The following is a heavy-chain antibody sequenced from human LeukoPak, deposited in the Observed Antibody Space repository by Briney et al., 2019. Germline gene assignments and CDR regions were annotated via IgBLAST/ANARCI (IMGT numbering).Heavy chain of an antibody. CDR3: ARDMEMATISGFDY. CDR2: INGDGSST. J-gene: IGHJ4*02. Sequence: QPGGSLRLSCAASGFTFNTYWMHWVRQAPGRGLVWVSRINGDGSSTTYADSVKGRFTISRDNAKNTLYLQMNSLRAEDTAVYYCARDMEMATISGFDYWGQGTLVTVSS. V-gene: IGHV3-74*03. D-gene: IGHD5-24*01. CDR1: GFTFNTYW.